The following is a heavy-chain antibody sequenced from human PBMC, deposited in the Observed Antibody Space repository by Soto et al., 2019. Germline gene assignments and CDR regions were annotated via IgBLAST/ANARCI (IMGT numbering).Heavy chain of an antibody. D-gene: IGHD4-17*01. CDR3: ARGNDYGDYYIDY. CDR2: IYYSGST. Sequence: SETLSLTCTVSGGSISSSSYYWGWIRQPPGKGLEWIGRIYYSGSTNYNPSLKSRVTISVDTSKNQFSLKLSSVTAADTAVYYFARGNDYGDYYIDYSGQATLVTVSS. CDR1: GGSISSSSYY. J-gene: IGHJ4*02. V-gene: IGHV4-39*07.